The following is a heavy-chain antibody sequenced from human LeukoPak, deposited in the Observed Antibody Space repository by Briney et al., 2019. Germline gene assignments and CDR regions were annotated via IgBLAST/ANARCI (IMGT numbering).Heavy chain of an antibody. CDR2: IRSKANSYAT. J-gene: IGHJ6*03. D-gene: IGHD4-17*01. CDR1: GFTFSGSA. V-gene: IGHV3-73*01. Sequence: LSGGSLRLSCAASGFTFSGSAMYWVRQASGKGLEWVGRIRSKANSYATAYAASVKGRFTISRDDSKNTAYLQMNSLKTEDTAVYYCTRPGAFTVTPYYYMDVWGKGTTVTVSS. CDR3: TRPGAFTVTPYYYMDV.